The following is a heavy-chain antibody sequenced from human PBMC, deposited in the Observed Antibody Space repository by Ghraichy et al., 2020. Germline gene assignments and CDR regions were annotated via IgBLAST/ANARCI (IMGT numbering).Heavy chain of an antibody. V-gene: IGHV4-59*01. J-gene: IGHJ5*02. CDR3: ARAGRGSYYWFDP. D-gene: IGHD1-26*01. CDR2: IYYSGST. CDR1: GGSISSYY. Sequence: SETLSLTCTVSGGSISSYYWSWIRQPPGKGLEWIGYIYYSGSTNYNPSLKSRVTISVDTSKNQFSLKLSSVTAADTAVYYCARAGRGSYYWFDPWGQGTLVTVSS.